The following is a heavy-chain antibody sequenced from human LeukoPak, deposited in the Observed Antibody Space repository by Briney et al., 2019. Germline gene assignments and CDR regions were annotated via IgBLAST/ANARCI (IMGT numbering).Heavy chain of an antibody. CDR1: GFTFSSYA. D-gene: IGHD3-16*02. Sequence: GGSLRLSCAASGFTFSSYAMSWVRQAPGKGLEWVLSISSSSSYIYYADSVKGRFTISRDNAKNSLYLQMNSLRAEDTAVYYCARETYDYVWGSYRYPYFDYWGQGTLVTVSS. CDR2: ISSSSSYI. CDR3: ARETYDYVWGSYRYPYFDY. J-gene: IGHJ4*02. V-gene: IGHV3-21*01.